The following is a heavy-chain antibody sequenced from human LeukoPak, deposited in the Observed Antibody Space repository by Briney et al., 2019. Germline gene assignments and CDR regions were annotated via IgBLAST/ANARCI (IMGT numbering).Heavy chain of an antibody. J-gene: IGHJ4*02. CDR3: AKGRFVGVPASMPPEFDY. CDR2: ISYNGRSK. CDR1: GLTFSNYG. Sequence: PGGSLRLSCAASGLTFSNYGMHWVRRAPGKGLEWGAFISYNGRSKFHADSVKGRFTVSRDNSKNTLYLQMNSLRLEDTAVYYCAKGRFVGVPASMPPEFDYWGQGTLVTVSS. V-gene: IGHV3-30*18. D-gene: IGHD2-2*01.